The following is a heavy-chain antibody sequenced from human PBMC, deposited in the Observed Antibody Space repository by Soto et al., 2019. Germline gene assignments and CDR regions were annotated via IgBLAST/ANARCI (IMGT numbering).Heavy chain of an antibody. J-gene: IGHJ2*01. CDR2: ISSSSSSI. CDR3: ARVMSISWYFDL. V-gene: IGHV3-48*01. D-gene: IGHD5-12*01. CDR1: GFTFNTYS. Sequence: EVQLVESGGGLVQPGGPLRLSCAASGFTFNTYSMNWVRQAPGKGLEWLSYISSSSSSIYYAESVKGRFTISRDNAKTSLYLQMNSLRAEDTAKYYCARVMSISWYFDLWGRGTLVTVSS.